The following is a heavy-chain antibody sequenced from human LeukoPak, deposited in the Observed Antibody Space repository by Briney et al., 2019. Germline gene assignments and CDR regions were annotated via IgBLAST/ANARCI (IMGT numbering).Heavy chain of an antibody. J-gene: IGHJ4*02. Sequence: SETLSLTCTVSGGSISSCYWNWIRQPPRQGQEWIGYIYYSGSTNYNPSLKSRVTISVDTSKNQFSLKLSSVTAADTAVYYCARDPGPYTAMAMFDYWGQGTLVTVSS. CDR1: GGSISSCY. CDR2: IYYSGST. D-gene: IGHD5-18*01. CDR3: ARDPGPYTAMAMFDY. V-gene: IGHV4-59*01.